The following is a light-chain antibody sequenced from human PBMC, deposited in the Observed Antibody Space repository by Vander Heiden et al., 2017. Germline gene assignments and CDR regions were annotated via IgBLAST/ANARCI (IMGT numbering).Light chain of an antibody. CDR2: GAS. CDR1: QSVSSNY. CDR3: QQYDSSPPCS. Sequence: EMVLTQSPGTLSLYPGERATLSCRASQSVSSNYLAWYQQKPGQAPRLLIYGASSRAIGIPDRFTDSGSGTDFTLTISRLEPDDSAVYYCQQYDSSPPCSFGQGTKLEIK. J-gene: IGKJ2*02. V-gene: IGKV3-20*01.